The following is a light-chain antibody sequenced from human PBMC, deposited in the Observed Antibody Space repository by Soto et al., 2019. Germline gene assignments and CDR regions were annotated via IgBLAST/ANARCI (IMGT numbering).Light chain of an antibody. CDR1: SSNIGSNT. CDR2: SNN. CDR3: AAWDDSLSGYV. J-gene: IGLJ1*01. Sequence: QSVLTQPPSPSGTPGQRVTISCSGSSSNIGSNTVNWYQQLPGTAPKLLIYSNNQRPSGVPDRFSGSKSGTSASLAISGLQSEDEADYYCAAWDDSLSGYVFGTGTKLT. V-gene: IGLV1-44*01.